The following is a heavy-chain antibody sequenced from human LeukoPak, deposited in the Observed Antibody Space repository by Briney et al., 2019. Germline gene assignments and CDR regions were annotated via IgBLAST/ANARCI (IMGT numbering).Heavy chain of an antibody. CDR3: TYEQRAPYYFDY. J-gene: IGHJ4*02. V-gene: IGHV3-30-3*01. D-gene: IGHD3-22*01. CDR2: ISYDGSEK. Sequence: GRSLRLSCAASGFTSSSYAMRWVRQAPGKGLEWVALISYDGSEKYYADSVKGRFTISRDNSKNTLYLQMNSLRAEDTAVYYCTYEQRAPYYFDYWGQGTLVTVSS. CDR1: GFTSSSYA.